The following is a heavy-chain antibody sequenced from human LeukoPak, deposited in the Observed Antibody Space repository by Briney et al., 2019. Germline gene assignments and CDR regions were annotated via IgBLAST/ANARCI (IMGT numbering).Heavy chain of an antibody. Sequence: SETLSLTCTVSGYSISSGYYWGWIRQPPGKGLEWIGSIYHSGSTYYNPSLKSRVTISVDTSKNQFSLKLSSVTAADTAVYYCARGGGAVAGKGFFDYWGQGTLVTVSS. CDR2: IYHSGST. CDR3: ARGGGAVAGKGFFDY. D-gene: IGHD6-19*01. CDR1: GYSISSGYY. J-gene: IGHJ4*02. V-gene: IGHV4-38-2*02.